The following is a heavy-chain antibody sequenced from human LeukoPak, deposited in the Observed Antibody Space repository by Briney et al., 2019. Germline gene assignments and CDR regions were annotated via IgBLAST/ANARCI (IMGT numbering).Heavy chain of an antibody. D-gene: IGHD3-3*01. J-gene: IGHJ5*02. CDR2: ISGSGGST. CDR3: ARVPYDFWSGHTWTFDP. Sequence: PGGSLRLSCAASGFTFSNYGMSWVRQAPGKGLEWVSGISGSGGSTYYADFVKGRFTVSRDNSKNTLYLQMNSLRAEDTAVYYCARVPYDFWSGHTWTFDPWGQGTLVTVSS. V-gene: IGHV3-23*01. CDR1: GFTFSNYG.